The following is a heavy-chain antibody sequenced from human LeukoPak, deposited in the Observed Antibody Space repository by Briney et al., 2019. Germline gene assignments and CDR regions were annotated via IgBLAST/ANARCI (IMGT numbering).Heavy chain of an antibody. Sequence: SQTLSLTCALSGGSVSSNSAAWNWIRQSPSRGLEWLGRTYYRSKWYNDYAVSVKSRITINPDTSKNQFSLQLNSVTPEDTAVYYCARSRLELVGPDWFDPWGQGTLVTVSS. D-gene: IGHD1-7*01. CDR1: GGSVSSNSAA. CDR2: TYYRSKWYN. J-gene: IGHJ5*02. CDR3: ARSRLELVGPDWFDP. V-gene: IGHV6-1*01.